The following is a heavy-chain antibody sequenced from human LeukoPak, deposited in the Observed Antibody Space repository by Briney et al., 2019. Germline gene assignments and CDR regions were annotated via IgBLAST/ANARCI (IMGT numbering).Heavy chain of an antibody. D-gene: IGHD3-10*01. CDR2: IYTSGST. CDR1: GGSINTYY. Sequence: SETLSLTCTVSGGSINTYYWSWIRQPAGKGLEWIGRIYTSGSTNYNPSLKSRVTMSIDTSKNQFSLNLSSVTAADTAVYYCARVVPPTDYGSGSYFWDPYYFDYWGQGTLVTVSS. CDR3: ARVVPPTDYGSGSYFWDPYYFDY. J-gene: IGHJ4*02. V-gene: IGHV4-4*07.